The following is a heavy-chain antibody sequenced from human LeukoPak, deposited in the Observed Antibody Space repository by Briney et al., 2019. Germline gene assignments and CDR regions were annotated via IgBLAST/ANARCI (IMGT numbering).Heavy chain of an antibody. CDR2: ISYDGSNK. D-gene: IGHD1-20*01. J-gene: IGHJ6*03. V-gene: IGHV3-30*04. Sequence: GGSLRLSCAASGFTFSSYAMHWVRQAPGKGLEWVAVISYDGSNKYYADSVKGRFTISRDNSKNTLYLQMNSLRAEDTAVYYCAKPGITGTTVRYYYYYYMDVWGKGTTVTISS. CDR1: GFTFSSYA. CDR3: AKPGITGTTVRYYYYYYMDV.